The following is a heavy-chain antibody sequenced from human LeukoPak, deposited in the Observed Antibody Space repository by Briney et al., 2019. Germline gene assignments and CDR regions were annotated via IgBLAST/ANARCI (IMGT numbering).Heavy chain of an antibody. V-gene: IGHV4-59*08. J-gene: IGHJ6*02. CDR2: IYYSGST. CDR3: ARRIAVAGTDYYYGMDV. D-gene: IGHD6-19*01. Sequence: SEILSLTWTVSGDSISSYYWSWMRQPPGKGLEWIGYIYYSGSTNYNPSLKSRVTISVDTSNNQFSLKLSSVTAADTAVYYCARRIAVAGTDYYYGMDVWGQGTTVTVSS. CDR1: GDSISSYY.